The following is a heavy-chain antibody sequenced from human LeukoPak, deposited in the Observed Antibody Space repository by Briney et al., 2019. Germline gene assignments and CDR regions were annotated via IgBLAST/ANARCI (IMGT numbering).Heavy chain of an antibody. Sequence: GGSLRLSCAASGFTFSSYWMSWVRQAPGKGLEWVANIIQDGSDKYYVDSVKGRFTISRDNAKNSLYLQMNSLRAEDTAVYYCAKVLGGWQYIDYWGQGTLVTVSS. CDR2: IIQDGSDK. D-gene: IGHD3-10*01. CDR3: AKVLGGWQYIDY. J-gene: IGHJ4*02. CDR1: GFTFSSYW. V-gene: IGHV3-7*01.